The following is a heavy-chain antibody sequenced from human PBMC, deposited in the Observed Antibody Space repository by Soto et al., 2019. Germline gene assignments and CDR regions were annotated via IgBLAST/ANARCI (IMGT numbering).Heavy chain of an antibody. V-gene: IGHV4-34*01. Sequence: SETLSLTCAVYGGSFSGYDWIWIRQPPGKGLEWIGEINHSGSTNYNPSLKSRVTISVDTSKNQFSLKLSSVTAADTAVYYCARGRKMVYANFDYWGQGTLVTVSS. CDR2: INHSGST. D-gene: IGHD2-8*01. CDR1: GGSFSGYD. J-gene: IGHJ4*02. CDR3: ARGRKMVYANFDY.